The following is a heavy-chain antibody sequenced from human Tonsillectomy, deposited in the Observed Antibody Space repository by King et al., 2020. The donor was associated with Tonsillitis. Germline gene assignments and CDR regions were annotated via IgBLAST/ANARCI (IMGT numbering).Heavy chain of an antibody. Sequence: VQLVESGGGLVQPGGSLKLSCAASEFTFSSYWMTWVRQAPGKGLQWLATISPEGIEKYYADSVRGRFTVSSDNAKNSLELQMNSLRSEDTALYYCARDHAYSSFDYWGQGTLVTVSS. V-gene: IGHV3-7*04. CDR2: ISPEGIEK. CDR1: EFTFSSYW. CDR3: ARDHAYSSFDY. D-gene: IGHD3-22*01. J-gene: IGHJ4*02.